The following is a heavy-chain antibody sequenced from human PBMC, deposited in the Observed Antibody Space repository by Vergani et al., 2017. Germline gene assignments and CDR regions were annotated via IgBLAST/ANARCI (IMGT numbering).Heavy chain of an antibody. CDR3: ARELSYYDSSGYYYYYYGMDV. CDR2: IYYSGST. CDR1: GGSISSYY. V-gene: IGHV4-59*01. J-gene: IGHJ6*02. D-gene: IGHD3-22*01. Sequence: QVQLQESGPGLVKPSETLSLTCTVSGGSISSYYWSWIRQPPGKGLEWIGYIYYSGSTNYNPSLKSRVTITVDTSKNQFSLKLSSVTAADTAVYYCARELSYYDSSGYYYYYYGMDVWGQGTTVTVSS.